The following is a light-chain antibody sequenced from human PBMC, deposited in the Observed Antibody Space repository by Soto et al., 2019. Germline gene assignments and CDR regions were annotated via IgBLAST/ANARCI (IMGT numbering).Light chain of an antibody. CDR3: QQSYNIPFT. V-gene: IGKV1-39*01. Sequence: DIQMTQSPSSLAASVGERVTITCRASQNIHSFLNWYQQKPGKAPQVLIYGGSALQSGVPSRFSGSGSGTDFTLTISSLQPEDFASYFCQQSYNIPFTFGPGTSVDI. J-gene: IGKJ3*01. CDR2: GGS. CDR1: QNIHSF.